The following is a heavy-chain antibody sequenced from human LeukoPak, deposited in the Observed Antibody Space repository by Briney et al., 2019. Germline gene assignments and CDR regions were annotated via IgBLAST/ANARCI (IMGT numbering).Heavy chain of an antibody. CDR3: ARVDNWNALDY. Sequence: SETLSLTCTVSGGSISSYYWSWIRQPPGKGLEWIGYIYYSGSTNYNPSLKSRVTISVDTSKNQFSLKLSSVTAADTAVYYCARVDNWNALDYWGQGTLVTVSS. CDR1: GGSISSYY. CDR2: IYYSGST. J-gene: IGHJ4*02. V-gene: IGHV4-59*01. D-gene: IGHD1-20*01.